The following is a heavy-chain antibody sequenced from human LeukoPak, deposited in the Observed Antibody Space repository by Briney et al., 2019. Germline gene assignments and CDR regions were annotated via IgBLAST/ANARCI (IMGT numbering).Heavy chain of an antibody. V-gene: IGHV3-7*01. CDR2: IYQDGSKK. D-gene: IGHD7-27*01. CDR3: VRESFSRGDFN. Sequence: GGSLRLSCAASGFSFSNHWMTWVRQAPGKGLEWVANIYQDGSKKNYVDSVKDRFTISRDNAKNSLFLQMNSLTAEDTAVYYCVRESFSRGDFNWGQGTLVSVSS. CDR1: GFSFSNHW. J-gene: IGHJ4*02.